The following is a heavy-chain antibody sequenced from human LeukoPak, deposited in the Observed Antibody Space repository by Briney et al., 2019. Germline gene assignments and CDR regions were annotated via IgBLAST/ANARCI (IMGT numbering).Heavy chain of an antibody. CDR3: AREGGSYYLN. CDR2: IKQDGSEK. J-gene: IGHJ4*02. Sequence: EGSLRLSCAASGFTFSTYRMNWVRQAPGKGLEWVANIKQDGSEKYYVDSVKGRFTISRDNAKNSLYLQMNSLRAEDTAVYYCAREGGSYYLNWGQGTLVTVSS. CDR1: GFTFSTYR. D-gene: IGHD1-26*01. V-gene: IGHV3-7*01.